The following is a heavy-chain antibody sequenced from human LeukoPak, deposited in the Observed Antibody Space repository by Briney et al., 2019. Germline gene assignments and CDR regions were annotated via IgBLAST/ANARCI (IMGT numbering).Heavy chain of an antibody. CDR3: VRGSRSFDY. V-gene: IGHV3-72*01. Sequence: PGGSLRLSCAASGFTFSDHFMDWFRPAPGKGLEWVGRIRNKPNSYTTEYAASVKGRFTISRDDSKNSLYLQMNSLKTEDTAVYYCVRGSRSFDYWGQGTLVTVSS. J-gene: IGHJ4*02. CDR2: IRNKPNSYTT. CDR1: GFTFSDHF.